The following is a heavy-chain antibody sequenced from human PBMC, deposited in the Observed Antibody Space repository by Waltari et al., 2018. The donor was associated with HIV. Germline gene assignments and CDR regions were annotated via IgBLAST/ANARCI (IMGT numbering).Heavy chain of an antibody. CDR2: SNPNSGNT. CDR1: GYNFTGYY. Sequence: QVQLLQSGPEVRTPGASVKVSCRASGYNFTGYYMHWVRHAPGQGLEWMGGSNPNSGNTHLAQKFKGKVTMTRVTSIRTAYLGRRRLKSDDTAIYYCARDGVGDAAFDYWGQGTLVTVS. D-gene: IGHD1-26*01. CDR3: ARDGVGDAAFDY. J-gene: IGHJ4*02. V-gene: IGHV1-2*02.